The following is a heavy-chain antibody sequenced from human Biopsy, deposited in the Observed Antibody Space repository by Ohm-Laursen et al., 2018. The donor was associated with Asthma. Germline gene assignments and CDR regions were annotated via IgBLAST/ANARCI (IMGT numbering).Heavy chain of an antibody. J-gene: IGHJ6*02. CDR2: IIPVFGTS. D-gene: IGHD4-17*01. V-gene: IGHV1-69*13. Sequence: GASVKVYCNASGGTFSRYAISWVRQAPGQGLEWMGGIIPVFGTSNYAQKFQGRVTFTADGSTSSAYMELSSLTSEDSAVYYCAREVSTVDYGYYYFAMDVWGQETTVTVSS. CDR3: AREVSTVDYGYYYFAMDV. CDR1: GGTFSRYA.